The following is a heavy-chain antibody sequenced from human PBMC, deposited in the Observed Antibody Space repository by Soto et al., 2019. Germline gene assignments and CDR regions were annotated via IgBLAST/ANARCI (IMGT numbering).Heavy chain of an antibody. J-gene: IGHJ6*03. CDR3: AKDLSWGSNWYSYMDV. CDR1: GFILSDCA. V-gene: IGHV3-48*01. D-gene: IGHD7-27*01. CDR2: ISSSSSVI. Sequence: EVQLLESGGGLVQPGGSLRLSCATSGFILSDCAMNWVRQAPGKGLAWVSYISSSSSVIDYADSVKGRFTVSRDKARNSLYLRMNSLRAEDTAVYYCAKDLSWGSNWYSYMDVGGNGTTVTVSS.